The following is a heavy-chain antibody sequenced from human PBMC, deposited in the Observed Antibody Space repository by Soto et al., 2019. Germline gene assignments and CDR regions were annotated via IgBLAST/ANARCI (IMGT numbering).Heavy chain of an antibody. D-gene: IGHD6-13*01. J-gene: IGHJ6*02. V-gene: IGHV3-66*04. Sequence: EVQLVESGGGLVQPGGSLRLSCAASGFTVSSNYMSWVRQAPGKGLEWVSVIYSGGSTYYADSVKGRFTISRDNSKNTQYLQMNSLSDEDTAVYYCERHHGRSWASMDVWGQGTTVTVSS. CDR2: IYSGGST. CDR3: ERHHGRSWASMDV. CDR1: GFTVSSNY.